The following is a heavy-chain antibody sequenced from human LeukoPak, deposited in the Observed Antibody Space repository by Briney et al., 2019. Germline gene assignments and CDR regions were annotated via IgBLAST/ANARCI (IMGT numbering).Heavy chain of an antibody. CDR1: GGSFSGYY. Sequence: SETLSLTCAVYGGSFSGYYWSWIRQPPGKGLEWIGEINHSGSANYNPSLKSRVTISVDTFKNQFSLKLSSVTAADTAVYYCALTLGHDAFDIWGQGTMVTVSS. V-gene: IGHV4-34*01. J-gene: IGHJ3*02. CDR2: INHSGSA. CDR3: ALTLGHDAFDI. D-gene: IGHD3-10*01.